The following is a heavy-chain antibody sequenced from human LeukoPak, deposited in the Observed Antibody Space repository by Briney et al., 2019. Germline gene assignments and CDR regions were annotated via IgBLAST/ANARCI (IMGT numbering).Heavy chain of an antibody. CDR3: ARRIAVAGITH. D-gene: IGHD6-19*01. V-gene: IGHV4-34*01. CDR2: INHSGST. Sequence: SETLSLTCAVYGGSFSGYYWSWIRQPPGKGLEWIGEINHSGSTNYNPSLRSRVTISVDTSKNQFSLKLSSVTAADTAVYYCARRIAVAGITHWGQGTVVTVSS. CDR1: GGSFSGYY. J-gene: IGHJ4*02.